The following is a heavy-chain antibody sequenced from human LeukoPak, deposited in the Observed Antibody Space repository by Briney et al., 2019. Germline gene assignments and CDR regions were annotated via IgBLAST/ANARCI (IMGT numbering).Heavy chain of an antibody. CDR3: ARDYGDFIFDY. J-gene: IGHJ4*02. CDR1: SGSISSYY. CDR2: IYTSGRT. Sequence: SETLSLTCTVSSGSISSYYWSWIRQPAGKGLEWIGRIYTSGRTNYNPSLKSRVTMSVDTSKHQFSLKLSSVTAADTAVYYCARDYGDFIFDYWGQGTLVTVSS. D-gene: IGHD4-17*01. V-gene: IGHV4-4*07.